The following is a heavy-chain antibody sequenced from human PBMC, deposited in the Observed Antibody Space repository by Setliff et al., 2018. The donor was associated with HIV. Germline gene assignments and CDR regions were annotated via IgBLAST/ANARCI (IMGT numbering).Heavy chain of an antibody. CDR2: IFSSGST. CDR1: GGSISSSSYY. V-gene: IGHV4-61*05. CDR3: ARRIDDSGSFPDKNWFDT. Sequence: SETLSLTCTVSGGSISSSSYYWNWIRQSPGGGLEWIGFIFSSGSTKYNPSLQSRVTMSIDTSKNQFSLRLTSVTAADTAVYYCARRIDDSGSFPDKNWFDTWGQGSLVTVSS. J-gene: IGHJ5*02. D-gene: IGHD3-10*01.